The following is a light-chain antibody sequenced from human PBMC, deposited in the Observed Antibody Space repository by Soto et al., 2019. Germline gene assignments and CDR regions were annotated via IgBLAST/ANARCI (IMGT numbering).Light chain of an antibody. V-gene: IGLV2-14*01. CDR2: DVS. CDR1: SSDVGGYNY. J-gene: IGLJ1*01. Sequence: QSALTQPASVSGSPGQSITISCTGTSSDVGGYNYVSWYQQHPGRAHELMIYDVSNRPSGVSNRFSGSKSGNTASLTISGLQAEDEADYYCSSYTSSRTLYVFGTGTKVTVL. CDR3: SSYTSSRTLYV.